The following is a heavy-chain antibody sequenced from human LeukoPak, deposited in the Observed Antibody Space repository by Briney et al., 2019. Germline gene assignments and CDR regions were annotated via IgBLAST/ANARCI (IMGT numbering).Heavy chain of an antibody. CDR1: GGSISSYY. CDR2: IYYSGST. Sequence: SETLSLTCTVSGGSISSYYWSWIRQPPGKGLEWIGYIYYSGSTNYNPSLKSRVTISVDTSKNQFSLKLSSVTAADTAVYYCARYSSGWYCGMDVWGQGTTVTVSS. D-gene: IGHD6-19*01. J-gene: IGHJ6*02. CDR3: ARYSSGWYCGMDV. V-gene: IGHV4-59*01.